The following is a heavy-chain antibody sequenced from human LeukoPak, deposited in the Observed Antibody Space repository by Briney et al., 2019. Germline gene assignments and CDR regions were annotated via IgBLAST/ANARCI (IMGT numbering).Heavy chain of an antibody. V-gene: IGHV3-13*01. D-gene: IGHD5-18*01. CDR1: GFTFSSYD. CDR3: ARVGYSYGAYDY. Sequence: PGGSLRLSCAASGFTFSSYDMHWVRQATGKGLEWVSAIGTAGDTYYPGSVKGRFTISRENAKNSLYLQMNSLRAEDTAVYYCARVGYSYGAYDYWGQGTLVTVSS. CDR2: IGTAGDT. J-gene: IGHJ4*02.